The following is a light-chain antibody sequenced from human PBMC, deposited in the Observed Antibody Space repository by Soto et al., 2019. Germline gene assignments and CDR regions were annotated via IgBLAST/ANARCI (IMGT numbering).Light chain of an antibody. Sequence: TQPASVSGYPGQSITISCTGTSSDVGDYNYVSWYQQHPGKAPKVMIYDVSNRPSGVSNRFSGSKSGNTASLTISGLQAEDEADYYCSSYTSSSTLVFGTRTKLTVL. J-gene: IGLJ1*01. CDR2: DVS. CDR1: SSDVGDYNY. CDR3: SSYTSSSTLV. V-gene: IGLV2-14*01.